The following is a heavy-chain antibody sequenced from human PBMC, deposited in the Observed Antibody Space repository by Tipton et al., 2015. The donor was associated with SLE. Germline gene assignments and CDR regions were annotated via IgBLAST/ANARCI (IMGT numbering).Heavy chain of an antibody. Sequence: QSGPEVKKPGASVKVSCKASGYTFTSYDINWVRQATGQGLEWMGWMNPNSGNTGYAQKFQGRVTMTRNTSISTAYMELSSLRSEDTAGYYCARGGSSGGSQRRGSYYYGMDARGQGTTVTVSS. CDR2: MNPNSGNT. CDR1: GYTFTSYD. J-gene: IGHJ6*02. V-gene: IGHV1-8*01. D-gene: IGHD2-15*01. CDR3: ARGGSSGGSQRRGSYYYGMDA.